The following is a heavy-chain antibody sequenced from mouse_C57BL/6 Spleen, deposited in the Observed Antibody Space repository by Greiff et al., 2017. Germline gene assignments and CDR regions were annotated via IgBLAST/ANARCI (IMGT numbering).Heavy chain of an antibody. D-gene: IGHD2-3*01. CDR3: ARDVVFDDGNDYDAVDY. V-gene: IGHV1-61*01. CDR2: IYPSDSDT. CDR1: GYTFTSYW. J-gene: IGHJ4*01. Sequence: QVQLKQPGAELVRPGSSVKLSCKASGYTFTSYWMDWVKQRPGQGLAWIGNIYPSDSDTHYNQKFKDKATLTVDKSSSTAYMPLSSLTSECSAVYYWARDVVFDDGNDYDAVDYWGQGTSGTVAS.